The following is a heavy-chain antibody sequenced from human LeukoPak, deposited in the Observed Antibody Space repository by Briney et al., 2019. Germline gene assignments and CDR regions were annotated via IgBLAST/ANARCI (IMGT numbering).Heavy chain of an antibody. CDR3: ARRVISEISIDKGNWLDP. Sequence: SETLSLTCTVSGGSISSSSYYWGWIRQPPGKGLEWIGSIYYSGSTYYNPSLKSRVTISVDTSKNQFSLKLSSVTAADTAVYSCARRVISEISIDKGNWLDPWGQGTLVTVSS. CDR2: IYYSGST. D-gene: IGHD3-3*01. V-gene: IGHV4-39*07. J-gene: IGHJ5*02. CDR1: GGSISSSSYY.